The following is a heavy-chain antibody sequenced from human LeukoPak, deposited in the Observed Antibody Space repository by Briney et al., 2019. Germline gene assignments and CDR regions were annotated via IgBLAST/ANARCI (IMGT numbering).Heavy chain of an antibody. CDR3: ASPRIIYSSSSWVGP. CDR2: IKQDGSEK. V-gene: IGHV3-7*01. D-gene: IGHD6-13*01. J-gene: IGHJ5*02. Sequence: GSLRLSCAASGFTFSSYWMSWVRQAPGKGLEWVANIKQDGSEKYYVDSVKGRFTISRDNAKNSLYLQMNSLRAEDTAVYYCASPRIIYSSSSWVGPWGQGTLVTVSS. CDR1: GFTFSSYW.